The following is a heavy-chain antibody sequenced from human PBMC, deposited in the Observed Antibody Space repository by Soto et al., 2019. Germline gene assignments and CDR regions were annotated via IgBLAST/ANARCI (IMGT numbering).Heavy chain of an antibody. V-gene: IGHV2-5*02. CDR2: IYWDDDT. CDR3: AHAYGGTSWPNDAFDV. Sequence: ITLKESGPTLVKPTQTLTLTCSFSGFSLSADGVGVGWIRQPPGKALEWLALIYWDDDTRYRPSLKSRLTITKDSSKNQVVITMTNMHPVDTATYYCAHAYGGTSWPNDAFDVWGQGTVVTVSS. D-gene: IGHD2-2*01. CDR1: GFSLSADGVG. J-gene: IGHJ3*01.